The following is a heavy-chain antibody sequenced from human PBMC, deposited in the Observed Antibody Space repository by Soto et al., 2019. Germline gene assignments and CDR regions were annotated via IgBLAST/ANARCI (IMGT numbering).Heavy chain of an antibody. Sequence: PSETLSLTCAVSSGSISSSNWWSWVRQPPGKGLEWIGEIYHSGSTNYNPSLKSRVTISVDTSKNQFSLKLSSVTAADTAVYYCARGGNYYGSGSYDYWGQGTLVTVSS. CDR1: SGSISSSNW. V-gene: IGHV4-4*02. J-gene: IGHJ4*02. D-gene: IGHD3-10*01. CDR3: ARGGNYYGSGSYDY. CDR2: IYHSGST.